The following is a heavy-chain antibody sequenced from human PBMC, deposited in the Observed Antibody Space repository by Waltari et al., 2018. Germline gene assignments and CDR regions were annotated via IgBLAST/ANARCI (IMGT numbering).Heavy chain of an antibody. CDR3: ARATRITIFGVAIDYFDY. J-gene: IGHJ4*02. V-gene: IGHV4-39*01. Sequence: QLQLQESGPGLVKPSETLSLTCTVSGGSISSSSYYWGWIRQPPGKGLEWIGSIYYSGSTYYNPSLKGRVTISVDTSKNQFSLKLSSVTAADTAVYYCARATRITIFGVAIDYFDYWGQGTLVTVSS. CDR2: IYYSGST. CDR1: GGSISSSSYY. D-gene: IGHD3-3*01.